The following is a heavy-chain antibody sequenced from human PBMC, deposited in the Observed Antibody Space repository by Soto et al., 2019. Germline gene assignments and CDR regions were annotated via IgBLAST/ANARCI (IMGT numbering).Heavy chain of an antibody. V-gene: IGHV3-23*01. Sequence: PGGSLRLSCEASGFTFSSYAMSWVRQAPGKGLEWVSAISGSGGSTYYADSVKGRFTISRDNSKNTLYLQMNSLRAEDTAVYYCAKAAGVWFGELLYHRDYYYYMDVWGKGTTVTVSS. J-gene: IGHJ6*03. CDR3: AKAAGVWFGELLYHRDYYYYMDV. CDR1: GFTFSSYA. D-gene: IGHD3-10*01. CDR2: ISGSGGST.